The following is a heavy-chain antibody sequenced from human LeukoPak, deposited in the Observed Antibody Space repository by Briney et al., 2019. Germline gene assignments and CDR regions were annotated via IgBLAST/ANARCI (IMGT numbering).Heavy chain of an antibody. CDR1: GFTFSSYA. CDR3: ARGNIVVVPAATNWFDP. J-gene: IGHJ5*02. Sequence: GGSLRLSCAASGFTFSSYAMSWVRQAPGKGLEWVSAISGSGGSTYYADSVKGRFTISRDNAKSSLYLQMNSLRAEDTAVYYCARGNIVVVPAATNWFDPWGQGILVTVSS. D-gene: IGHD2-2*01. CDR2: ISGSGGST. V-gene: IGHV3-23*01.